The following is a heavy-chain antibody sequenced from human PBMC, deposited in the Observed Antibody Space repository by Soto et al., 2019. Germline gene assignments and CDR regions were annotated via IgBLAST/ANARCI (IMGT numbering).Heavy chain of an antibody. Sequence: QLQLQESGSKLVKPSQTLSRTCAVSGGSISSGGYSWSWIRQPPGKGLEWIGYIYHSVSTYYNPSLTSRVTISVDRSTNQFSLKLSSVTAADTAVYYCARGPPIFYWGQGTLVTVSS. J-gene: IGHJ4*02. CDR2: IYHSVST. V-gene: IGHV4-30-2*01. D-gene: IGHD3-9*01. CDR3: ARGPPIFY. CDR1: GGSISSGGYS.